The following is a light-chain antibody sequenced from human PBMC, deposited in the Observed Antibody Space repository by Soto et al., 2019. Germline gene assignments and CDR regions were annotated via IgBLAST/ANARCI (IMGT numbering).Light chain of an antibody. Sequence: EIGFTQSPGTLSVSPWARAAVSCMASQGVSSSYLAWYQLKPGQAPSLLISGASNRATAIPDRFSGRGSGPAPTPPIRRLEPEDFAVPYCQPYNIWPRPFGQGTKVDTK. CDR3: QPYNIWPRP. CDR2: GAS. CDR1: QGVSSSY. J-gene: IGKJ1*01. V-gene: IGKV3-20*01.